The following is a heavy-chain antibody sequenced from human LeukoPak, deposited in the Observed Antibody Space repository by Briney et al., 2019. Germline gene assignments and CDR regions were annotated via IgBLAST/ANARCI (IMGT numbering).Heavy chain of an antibody. D-gene: IGHD3-16*02. J-gene: IGHJ4*02. Sequence: GGSLRLSCAASEFTFSSYGMHWVRQAPGKGLEWVAFIRYDGSSKYYTDSVKGRFTISRDNSKSTLYLQMNSLRAEDTAVYYCAKAVLTFGGVIVTPFDYWGQGTLVTVSS. CDR1: EFTFSSYG. CDR3: AKAVLTFGGVIVTPFDY. V-gene: IGHV3-30*02. CDR2: IRYDGSSK.